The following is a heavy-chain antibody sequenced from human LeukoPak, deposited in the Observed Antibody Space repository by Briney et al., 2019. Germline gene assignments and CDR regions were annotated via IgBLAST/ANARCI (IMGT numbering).Heavy chain of an antibody. V-gene: IGHV1-46*01. CDR2: INPSGVST. CDR3: ASGITTQYFDY. D-gene: IGHD3-22*01. J-gene: IGHJ4*02. CDR1: GYTFTSYY. Sequence: ASVKVSCKASGYTFTSYYMHWVRQAPGQGLEWMGIINPSGVSTSYAQKFQGRVTMTRDTSTSTVYMELSSLGSEDTAVYYCASGITTQYFDYWGQGTLVTVSS.